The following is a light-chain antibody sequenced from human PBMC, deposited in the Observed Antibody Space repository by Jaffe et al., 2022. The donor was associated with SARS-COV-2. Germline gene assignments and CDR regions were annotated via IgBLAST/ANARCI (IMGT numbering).Light chain of an antibody. CDR1: SGSVSTDNS. Sequence: QTVVTQEPSFSVSPGGTVTLTCGLSSGSVSTDNSPSWFQQTPGQAPRTLILSTNTRSSGVPDRFSGSILGNKAALTITGAQADDESDYYCALYVGSGISVFGGGTKLTVL. CDR3: ALYVGSGISV. V-gene: IGLV8-61*01. CDR2: STN. J-gene: IGLJ3*02.